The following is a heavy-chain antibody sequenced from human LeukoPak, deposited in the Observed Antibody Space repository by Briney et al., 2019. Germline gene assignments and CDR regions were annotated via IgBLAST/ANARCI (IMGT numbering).Heavy chain of an antibody. CDR3: ARNRGGQQFDC. CDR2: INTDGSTT. Sequence: GGSLRLSCAASGFTFSDYWIDWVRQAPGEGREWVANINTDGSTTNYVESVRGRFTISRDNTRNSLSLQMNNLRDEDTAIYYCARNRGGQQFDCWGQGTLLTVSS. CDR1: GFTFSDYW. J-gene: IGHJ4*02. D-gene: IGHD3-10*01. V-gene: IGHV3-7*01.